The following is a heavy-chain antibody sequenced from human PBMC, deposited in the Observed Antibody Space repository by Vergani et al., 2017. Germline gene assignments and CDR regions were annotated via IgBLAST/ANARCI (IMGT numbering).Heavy chain of an antibody. CDR3: AKEGRQQQPTPFHYYGMNV. Sequence: EVQMLESGGGLVQPGGSLRLSCAASGFTFSSYAMSWVRQAPGEGLEWVSAISGRGGSTYYADPVKGRFTISRDNSKNTLYQQMNSLRAEDTALCCWAKEGRQQQPTPFHYYGMNVWSQGTTVTVSS. CDR1: GFTFSSYA. CDR2: ISGRGGST. D-gene: IGHD6-13*01. V-gene: IGHV3-23*01. J-gene: IGHJ6*02.